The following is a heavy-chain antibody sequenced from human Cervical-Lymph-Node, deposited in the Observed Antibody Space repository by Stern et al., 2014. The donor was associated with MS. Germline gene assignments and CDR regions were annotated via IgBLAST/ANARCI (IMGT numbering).Heavy chain of an antibody. J-gene: IGHJ4*02. V-gene: IGHV1-2*06. CDR1: GYIFTSFY. Sequence: QVQLGQSGAEVRKPETSVKLSCKASGYIFTSFYIHWVRQTPGQGLELLGRINPSTGSTKYAQNFRGRVTLTRDTSSNTTYLELRRLTSDDTAIYYCARSQIRGIPFDFWGQGSLVTVSS. CDR3: ARSQIRGIPFDF. CDR2: INPSTGST. D-gene: IGHD3-16*01.